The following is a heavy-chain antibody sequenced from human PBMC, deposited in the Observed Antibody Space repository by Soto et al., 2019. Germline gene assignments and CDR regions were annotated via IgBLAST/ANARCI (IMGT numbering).Heavy chain of an antibody. CDR3: ARGPGIVVVFNWFDP. CDR2: IYYSGST. D-gene: IGHD2-15*01. Sequence: TSETLSLTCTVSGGSISSGDYYWSWIRQPPGKGLEWIGYIYYSGSTYYNPSLKSRVTISVDTFKNQFSLKLSSVTAADTAVYYCARGPGIVVVFNWFDPWGQGTLVTVSS. V-gene: IGHV4-30-4*01. CDR1: GGSISSGDYY. J-gene: IGHJ5*02.